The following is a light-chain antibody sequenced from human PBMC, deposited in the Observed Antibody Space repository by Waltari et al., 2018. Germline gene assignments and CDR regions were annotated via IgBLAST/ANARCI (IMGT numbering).Light chain of an antibody. CDR1: DIGRKN. J-gene: IGLJ2*01. CDR2: DNS. V-gene: IGLV3-21*03. CDR3: QVWDSTTDHAI. Sequence: GKTATITCGGDDIGRKNVCWYQQRPGQAPVLVVYDNSDRSSGVPERFSGSNSGDTATLTISRVEVGDEADFYCQVWDSTTDHAIFGGGIKLTVL.